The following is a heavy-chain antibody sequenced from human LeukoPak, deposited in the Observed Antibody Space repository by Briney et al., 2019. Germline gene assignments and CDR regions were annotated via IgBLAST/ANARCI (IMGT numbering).Heavy chain of an antibody. Sequence: GGSLRLSCAASGFTFDDYAMHWVRQAPGKGLEWVSGISWNSGSIGYADSVKGRFTISRDNAKNSLYLQMNSLRAEDTASYYCAKALGYCSSTSCYTYFDYWGQGTLVTVSS. V-gene: IGHV3-9*01. J-gene: IGHJ4*02. D-gene: IGHD2-2*02. CDR1: GFTFDDYA. CDR2: ISWNSGSI. CDR3: AKALGYCSSTSCYTYFDY.